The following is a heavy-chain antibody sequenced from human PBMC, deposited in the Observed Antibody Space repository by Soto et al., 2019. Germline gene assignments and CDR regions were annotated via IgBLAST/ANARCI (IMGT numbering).Heavy chain of an antibody. CDR3: ARVLTTEWIWIFNY. J-gene: IGHJ4*02. CDR1: GDSISNNDW. D-gene: IGHD5-12*01. Sequence: QVQLQESGPGLVKPSETLSLTCAISGDSISNNDWWTWVRQPPGKGLEWIGEIFHTGNTNYNPSLESRVSILMDTSKNQFSLRVDSVTAADTRFFTSARVLTTEWIWIFNYWGQGTLVTVSS. CDR2: IFHTGNT. V-gene: IGHV4-4*02.